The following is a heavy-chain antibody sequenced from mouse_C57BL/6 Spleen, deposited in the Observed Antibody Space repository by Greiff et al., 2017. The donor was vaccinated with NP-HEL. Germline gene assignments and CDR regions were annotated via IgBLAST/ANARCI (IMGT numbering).Heavy chain of an antibody. J-gene: IGHJ4*01. CDR2: IDPEDGDT. D-gene: IGHD1-1*01. V-gene: IGHV14-1*01. Sequence: VQLKQSGAELVRPGASVKLSCTASGFNIKDYYMHWVKQRPEQGLEWIGRIDPEDGDTEYAPKFQGKATMTADTSSNTAYLQRSSLTSEDTAVYYCTTNYGSSYYAMDYWGQGTSVTVSS. CDR3: TTNYGSSYYAMDY. CDR1: GFNIKDYY.